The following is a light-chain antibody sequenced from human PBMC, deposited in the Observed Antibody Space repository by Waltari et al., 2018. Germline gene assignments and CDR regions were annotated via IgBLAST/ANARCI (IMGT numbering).Light chain of an antibody. CDR1: SSDVGGYNY. Sequence: QSALTQPASVSGSPGQSITISCTGTSSDVGGYNYVSWYKQHPGKAPKLMIYDVMNRPSGVSNRFSGSKSGNTASLTISGLQAEDEADYYCSSYISSNTLELFGGGTSLTVL. CDR3: SSYISSNTLEL. J-gene: IGLJ2*01. CDR2: DVM. V-gene: IGLV2-14*03.